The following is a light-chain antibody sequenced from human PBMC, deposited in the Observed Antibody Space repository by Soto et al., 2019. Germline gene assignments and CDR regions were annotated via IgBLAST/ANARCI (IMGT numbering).Light chain of an antibody. J-gene: IGLJ2*01. CDR1: NLGSKS. V-gene: IGLV3-21*04. CDR2: YDR. CDR3: QVWDSSSDHVV. Sequence: SYELTQPPSVSVAPGKTARITCGGNNLGSKSVHWFQQRPGQAPVLVIYYDRDRPSGIPERFSGSNSGNTATLTISRVEAGDEADYYCQVWDSSSDHVVFGGGTKLTVL.